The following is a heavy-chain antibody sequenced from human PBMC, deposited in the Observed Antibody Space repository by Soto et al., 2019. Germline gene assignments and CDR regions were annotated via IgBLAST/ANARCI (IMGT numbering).Heavy chain of an antibody. V-gene: IGHV1-18*01. Sequence: QVQLLQSGAEVKKPGASVKVSCKASGYTFSNHGITWVRQAPGQGLEWRGWIGAYNGNTHYTQKLQGRVTMTTDTSTRTGYMELRGLRSDGTAVYYCARARQLVGYFYDHMDVWGKGTTVTVSS. CDR1: GYTFSNHG. CDR3: ARARQLVGYFYDHMDV. CDR2: IGAYNGNT. D-gene: IGHD6-6*01. J-gene: IGHJ6*03.